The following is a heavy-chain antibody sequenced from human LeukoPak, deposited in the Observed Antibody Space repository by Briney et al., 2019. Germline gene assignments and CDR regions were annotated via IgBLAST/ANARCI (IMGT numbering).Heavy chain of an antibody. V-gene: IGHV3-30-3*01. J-gene: IGHJ4*02. CDR3: ARERESTYGSVDF. Sequence: LSGRSLRLSCAASEFTFSTYNMHWVRQAPGKGLEWVAVISFDGTKKYYADSVKGRFTISRDNSKNTLFLQMNSLRAEDTAVYYCARERESTYGSVDFWGQGTLVTVSS. D-gene: IGHD3-10*01. CDR1: EFTFSTYN. CDR2: ISFDGTKK.